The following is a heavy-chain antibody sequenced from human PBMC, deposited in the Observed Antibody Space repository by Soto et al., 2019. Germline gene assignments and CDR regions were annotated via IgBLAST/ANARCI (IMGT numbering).Heavy chain of an antibody. CDR3: AKEGAGYYDSSPYDS. J-gene: IGHJ5*01. D-gene: IGHD3-22*01. Sequence: EVQLLESGGGLVQPGGSLRLSCAASGFPFSGYAMSWVRRAPGKGPEWVSCISGSGESTHYADSVKGRSTISRDNSKNTLYLQMNSLRAEDTAVYYCAKEGAGYYDSSPYDSWGQGTLVTVSS. CDR1: GFPFSGYA. V-gene: IGHV3-23*01. CDR2: ISGSGEST.